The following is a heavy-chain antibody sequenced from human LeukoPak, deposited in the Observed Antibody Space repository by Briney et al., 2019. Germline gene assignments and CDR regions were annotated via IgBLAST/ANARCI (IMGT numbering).Heavy chain of an antibody. CDR2: IYWDDDK. D-gene: IGHD6-25*01. CDR1: GFGLRTSGVG. V-gene: IGHV2-5*02. Sequence: SGPTLLKPTPTLTLTGTFFGFGLRTSGVGVGWIRQPPGKALEWLALIYWDDDKRYIPSLKSRLTITKDTSKNQVVLTMTNMDPVDTATYYCAHSAALYYFDYWGQGTLVTVSS. CDR3: AHSAALYYFDY. J-gene: IGHJ4*02.